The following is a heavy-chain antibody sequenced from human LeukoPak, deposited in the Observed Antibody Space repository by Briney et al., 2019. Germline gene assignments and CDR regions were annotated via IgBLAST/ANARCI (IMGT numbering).Heavy chain of an antibody. Sequence: RGSLRLSCAASGSISSQYGFNWVRQAPGKGLEWVSHIRSTSETFYADSVKGRFTITRDHARNSLYLQMNNLRGEDTAIYYCARDAGNSGYGCDLWGQGTLVTVSS. CDR2: IRSTSET. D-gene: IGHD5-12*01. CDR3: ARDAGNSGYGCDL. CDR1: GSISSQYG. J-gene: IGHJ5*02. V-gene: IGHV3-48*01.